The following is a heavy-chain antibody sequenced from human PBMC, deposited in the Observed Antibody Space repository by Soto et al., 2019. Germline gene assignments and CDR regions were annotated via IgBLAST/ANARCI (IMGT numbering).Heavy chain of an antibody. J-gene: IGHJ3*02. CDR3: ATYDYVWGSYRYGAFDI. CDR2: ISAYNGNT. Sequence: GASVKVSWKASGYTFTSDGISWVRQAHGQGLEWMGWISAYNGNTNYAQKLQGRVTMTTDTSTSTAYMELRSLRSDDTAVYYCATYDYVWGSYRYGAFDIWGQGTMVTVSS. V-gene: IGHV1-18*01. D-gene: IGHD3-16*02. CDR1: GYTFTSDG.